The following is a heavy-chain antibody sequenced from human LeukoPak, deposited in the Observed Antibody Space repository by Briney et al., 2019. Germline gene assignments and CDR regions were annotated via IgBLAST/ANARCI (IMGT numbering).Heavy chain of an antibody. V-gene: IGHV3-7*01. CDR3: ARASRYYDILTGYYLYFDY. CDR2: IKQDGSEK. J-gene: IGHJ4*02. Sequence: GGSLRLSCAASGFTFSSYWMSWARQAPGKGLEWVANIKQDGSEKYYVDSVKGRFTISRDNAKNSLYLQMNSLRAEDTAVYYCARASRYYDILTGYYLYFDYWGQGTLVTVSS. D-gene: IGHD3-9*01. CDR1: GFTFSSYW.